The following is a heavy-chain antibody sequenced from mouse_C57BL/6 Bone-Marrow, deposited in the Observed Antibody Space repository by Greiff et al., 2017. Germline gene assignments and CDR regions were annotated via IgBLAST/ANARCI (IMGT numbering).Heavy chain of an antibody. CDR1: GYTFTGYW. CDR3: ARWGDAMDY. V-gene: IGHV1-9*01. J-gene: IGHJ4*01. CDR2: ILPGSGST. Sequence: QVQLQQSGAELMKPGASVKLSCKATGYTFTGYWIEWVKQRPGHGLEWIGEILPGSGSTNYYEKFKGKATFTADTSSNTAYMQLSSLTTEDSAIYYCARWGDAMDYWGQGTSVTVSS.